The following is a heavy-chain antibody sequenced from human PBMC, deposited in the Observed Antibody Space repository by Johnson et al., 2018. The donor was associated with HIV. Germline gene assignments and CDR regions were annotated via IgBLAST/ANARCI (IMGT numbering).Heavy chain of an antibody. V-gene: IGHV3-20*04. CDR1: GFSFDDYG. Sequence: EVQLVESGGGVVRPGGSLRLSCAASGFSFDDYGMSWVRQAPGKGLEWVSGINWNGGSTGYADSVKGRFTISRDNAKNSLYLQMNSLRAEDTAVYYCAKDRGDGVAARRRSAFDIWGQGTMVTVSS. J-gene: IGHJ3*02. CDR2: INWNGGST. D-gene: IGHD6-6*01. CDR3: AKDRGDGVAARRRSAFDI.